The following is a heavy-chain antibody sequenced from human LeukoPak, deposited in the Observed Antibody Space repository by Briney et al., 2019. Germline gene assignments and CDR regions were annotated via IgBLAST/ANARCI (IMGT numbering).Heavy chain of an antibody. D-gene: IGHD3-10*01. J-gene: IGHJ3*02. CDR3: ARVFRVVRGVLTDAFDI. CDR2: IYTSGST. CDR1: GGSISSYY. V-gene: IGHV4-4*07. Sequence: SETLSLTCTVSGGSISSYYWSWIRQPAGKGVEWIGRIYTSGSTNYNPSLKSRVTMSVDTSKNQFSLKLSSVTAADTAVYYCARVFRVVRGVLTDAFDIWGQGTMVTVSS.